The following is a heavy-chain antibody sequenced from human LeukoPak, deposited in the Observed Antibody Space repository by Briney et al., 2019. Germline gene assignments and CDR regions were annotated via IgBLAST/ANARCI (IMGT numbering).Heavy chain of an antibody. Sequence: SETLSLTCAVSGGSISSGPYSWSWIRQPPGKGLERIGYIYHSGSTYYNPSLKSRVTISVDTSKNQFSLSLSSVTAADTAVYYCARITFVVEGYGMDVWGQGTTVTVSS. V-gene: IGHV4-30-2*01. CDR2: IYHSGST. J-gene: IGHJ6*02. CDR3: ARITFVVEGYGMDV. D-gene: IGHD2-21*01. CDR1: GGSISSGPYS.